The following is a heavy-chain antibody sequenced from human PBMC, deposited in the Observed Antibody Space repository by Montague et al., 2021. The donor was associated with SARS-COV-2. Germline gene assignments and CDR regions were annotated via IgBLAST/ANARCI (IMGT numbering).Heavy chain of an antibody. Sequence: LVKPTQTLTLTCTVSGAFITSHYWRWIRQPPGKGLEWIGNVFSGGNSKYNPSLKSRVTLSVDTSKNQFSLKLTSVTTADTALYYCVRDLYCRSTACIGNAFDVWGQGTMVSVFS. CDR1: GAFITSHY. J-gene: IGHJ3*01. D-gene: IGHD2-2*01. CDR3: VRDLYCRSTACIGNAFDV. V-gene: IGHV4-59*11. CDR2: VFSGGNS.